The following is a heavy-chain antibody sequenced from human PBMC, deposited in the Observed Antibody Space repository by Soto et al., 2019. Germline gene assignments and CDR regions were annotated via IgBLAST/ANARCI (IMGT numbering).Heavy chain of an antibody. CDR3: ARGGPDFWSGFDC. V-gene: IGHV4-4*02. D-gene: IGHD3-3*01. CDR1: GGSISSGNW. J-gene: IGHJ4*02. CDR2: IYHSGST. Sequence: SETLSLTCAVSGGSISSGNWWSWVRQPPGKGLEWIGEIYHSGSTNYNPSLKSRVTISVDKSKNQFSLKLSSVTAADTAVYYCARGGPDFWSGFDCRGQGTLVTVXS.